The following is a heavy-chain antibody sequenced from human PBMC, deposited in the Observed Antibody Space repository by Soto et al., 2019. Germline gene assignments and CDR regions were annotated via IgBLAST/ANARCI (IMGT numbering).Heavy chain of an antibody. J-gene: IGHJ5*02. CDR1: GFTFSSYA. CDR2: ISGSGGST. D-gene: IGHD2-21*01. V-gene: IGHV3-23*01. Sequence: EVQLLESGGGLVQPGGSLRLYCAASGFTFSSYAMSWVRQAPGKGLEWVSAISGSGGSTYYADSVKGRFTISRDNSKNTLYLQMNSLRAEDTAVYYCAKDKNGVRVRGWFDPWGQGTLVTVSS. CDR3: AKDKNGVRVRGWFDP.